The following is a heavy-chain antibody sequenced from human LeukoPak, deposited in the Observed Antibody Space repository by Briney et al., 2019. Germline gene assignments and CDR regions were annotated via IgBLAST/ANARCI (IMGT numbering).Heavy chain of an antibody. D-gene: IGHD2-2*01. CDR3: ARGAAAWGFDY. V-gene: IGHV1-46*03. CDR1: GYTFTSYY. J-gene: IGHJ4*02. Sequence: ASVEVPCKASGYTFTSYYMHWVRQAPGQGLEWMGIINPSGGSTSYAQKFQGRVTMTRDTSTSTVYMELSSLRSEDTAVYYCARGAAAWGFDYWGQGTLVTVSS. CDR2: INPSGGST.